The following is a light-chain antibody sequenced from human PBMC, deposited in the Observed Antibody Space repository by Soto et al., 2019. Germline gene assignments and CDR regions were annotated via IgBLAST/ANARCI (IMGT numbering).Light chain of an antibody. V-gene: IGKV1-33*01. CDR1: QDITNY. J-gene: IGKJ1*01. CDR3: QEHDNLLTGT. Sequence: DIQMTQSPSSLSASVGDRVTITCQARQDITNYLNWNQQKPGKAPKFLIYDASNLETGVPSRFNGGGSGTDFTITIRSLQRELFAPYYCQEHDNLLTGTFGQGTKVEIK. CDR2: DAS.